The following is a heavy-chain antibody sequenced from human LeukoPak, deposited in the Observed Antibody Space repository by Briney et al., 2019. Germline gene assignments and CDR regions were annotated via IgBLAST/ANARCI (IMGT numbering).Heavy chain of an antibody. CDR1: GFTFSSYS. CDR2: IKQDGSEK. CDR3: VRDYSVWSGHYYMDV. Sequence: GGSLRLSCAASGFTFSSYSMSWVRQAPGKGLEWVANIKQDGSEKYYVDSVKGRFTISRDNAKNSLYLQMNSLRAEDTAVYYCVRDYSVWSGHYYMDVWGKGTTVTVSS. J-gene: IGHJ6*03. D-gene: IGHD3-3*01. V-gene: IGHV3-7*01.